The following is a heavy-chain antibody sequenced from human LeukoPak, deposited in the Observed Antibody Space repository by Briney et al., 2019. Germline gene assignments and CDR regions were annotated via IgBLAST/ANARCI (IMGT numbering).Heavy chain of an antibody. CDR2: INHSGST. V-gene: IGHV4-34*01. CDR3: ARAVCSGGSCYFDY. D-gene: IGHD2-15*01. Sequence: SETLSLTCAVYGGSFSGYYWSWIRQSPGKGLEWIGEINHSGSTNYNPSLKSRVTISVDTSKNRFSLKLSSVTAADTAVYYCARAVCSGGSCYFDYWGQGTLVTVSS. J-gene: IGHJ4*02. CDR1: GGSFSGYY.